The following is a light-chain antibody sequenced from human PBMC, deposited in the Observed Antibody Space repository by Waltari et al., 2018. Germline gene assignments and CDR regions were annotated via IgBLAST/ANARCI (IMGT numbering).Light chain of an antibody. CDR2: DFF. J-gene: IGLJ3*02. Sequence: QSALTQPASVSGSPGQSITISSTGTSRDVGFSNYVSWYQQHPGKAPKLMIYDFFERPSGVSKRFSGSKSGNTAALTIAGLQAEAEANYYCNSYAGSSSWVFGGGTKLTVL. V-gene: IGLV2-14*03. CDR3: NSYAGSSSWV. CDR1: SRDVGFSNY.